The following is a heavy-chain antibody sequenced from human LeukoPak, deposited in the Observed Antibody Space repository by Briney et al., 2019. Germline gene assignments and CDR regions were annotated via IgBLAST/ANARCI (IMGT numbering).Heavy chain of an antibody. CDR2: IYYGGST. CDR1: GGSISSSSYY. CDR3: ARAVAGTEGWFNS. Sequence: PSETLSLTCTVSGGSISSSSYYWGWIRQPPGKGLEWIGSIYYGGSTYYNPSLKSRVTISVDTSKNQFSLKLSSVTAADTAVYYCARAVAGTEGWFNSWGQGTLVTVSS. V-gene: IGHV4-39*07. D-gene: IGHD1-1*01. J-gene: IGHJ5*01.